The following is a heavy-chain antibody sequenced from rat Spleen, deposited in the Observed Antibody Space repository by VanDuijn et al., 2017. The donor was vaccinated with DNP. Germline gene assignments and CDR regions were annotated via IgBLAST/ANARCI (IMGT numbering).Heavy chain of an antibody. J-gene: IGHJ2*01. V-gene: IGHV6-8*01. D-gene: IGHD5-1*01. CDR2: IKAKSNNYAT. CDR1: GFAFSTAW. Sequence: EVQVLESGGGLVQPGNSLKLSCATSGFAFSTAWMHWVRQSPEKQLEWVAQIKAKSNNYATYYAESVKGRFTISRDDSKSSVYLQMNSLKEEDTAIYYCTNWENYWGQGVMVTVSS. CDR3: TNWENY.